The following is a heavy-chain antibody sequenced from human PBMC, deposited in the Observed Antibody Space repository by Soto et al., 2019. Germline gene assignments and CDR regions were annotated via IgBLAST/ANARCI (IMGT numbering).Heavy chain of an antibody. V-gene: IGHV1-46*01. Sequence: ASVKVSCKASGYTFTSYYMHWVLQAPLQWLEWMGIINPSGGSTSYAQKFQGRVTMTRDTSTSTVYMELSSLRSEDTAVYYCARGGRTSYSSSWYWIGYFDYWGQGTLVTVSS. CDR3: ARGGRTSYSSSWYWIGYFDY. D-gene: IGHD6-13*01. CDR2: INPSGGST. CDR1: GYTFTSYY. J-gene: IGHJ4*02.